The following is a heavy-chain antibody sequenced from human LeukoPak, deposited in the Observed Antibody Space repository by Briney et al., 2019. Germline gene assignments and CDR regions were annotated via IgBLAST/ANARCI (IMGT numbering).Heavy chain of an antibody. D-gene: IGHD1-14*01. CDR3: ARDPEGDSYFDY. CDR1: GFTFSSYS. J-gene: IGHJ4*02. V-gene: IGHV3-21*01. Sequence: PGGSLRLSCAASGFTFSSYSMNWVRQAPGKGLEGVSSISSSSSYKYYADAVKGRFTISTHNAKNSLYLQMNSLRAEDTAVCYCARDPEGDSYFDYWGQGTLVTVSS. CDR2: ISSSSSYK.